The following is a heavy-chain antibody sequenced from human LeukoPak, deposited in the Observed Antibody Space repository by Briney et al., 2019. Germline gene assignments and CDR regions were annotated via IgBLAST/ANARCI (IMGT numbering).Heavy chain of an antibody. CDR1: GYTFTNHY. CDR2: INPSGGST. CDR3: ASDNSIGDRGWWFDP. Sequence: ASVKVSCKASGYTFTNHYMHWVRQAPGQGLEWMGLINPSGGSTLYAEKFQGRIIMTRDMSTATDYMELSSLRSEDTAVYYCASDNSIGDRGWWFDPWGQGTLVTVSS. V-gene: IGHV1-46*01. J-gene: IGHJ5*02. D-gene: IGHD4-23*01.